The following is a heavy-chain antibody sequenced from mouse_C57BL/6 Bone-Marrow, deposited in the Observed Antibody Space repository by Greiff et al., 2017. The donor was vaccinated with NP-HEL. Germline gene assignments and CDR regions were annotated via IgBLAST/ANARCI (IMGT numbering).Heavy chain of an antibody. CDR2: ISSGGSYT. CDR3: ARPPSYDYDTGFDY. V-gene: IGHV5-6*01. D-gene: IGHD2-4*01. Sequence: EVKVVESGGDLVKPGGSLKLSCAASGFTFSSYGMSWVRQTPDKRLEWVATISSGGSYTYYPDSVKGRFTISRDNAKNTLYLQMSSLKSEDTAMYYCARPPSYDYDTGFDYWGQGTTLTVSS. J-gene: IGHJ2*01. CDR1: GFTFSSYG.